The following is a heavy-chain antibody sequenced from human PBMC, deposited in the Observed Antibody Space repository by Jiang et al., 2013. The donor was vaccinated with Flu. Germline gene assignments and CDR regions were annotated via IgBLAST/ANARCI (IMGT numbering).Heavy chain of an antibody. D-gene: IGHD6-13*01. CDR1: GFTFSSYG. V-gene: IGHV3-30*18. CDR2: ISYDGSNK. Sequence: RLSCAASGFTFSSYGMHWVRQAPGKGLEWVAVISYDGSNKYYADSVKGRFTISRDNSKNTLYLQMNSLRAEDTAVYYCAKDSYSSSWYGVFDYWGQGTLVTVSS. J-gene: IGHJ4*02. CDR3: AKDSYSSSWYGVFDY.